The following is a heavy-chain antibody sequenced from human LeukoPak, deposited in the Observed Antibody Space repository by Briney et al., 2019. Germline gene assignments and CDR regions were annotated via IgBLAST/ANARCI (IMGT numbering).Heavy chain of an antibody. J-gene: IGHJ4*02. CDR2: IHGDGRTT. V-gene: IGHV3-74*01. CDR3: GKRLTSWELEY. D-gene: IGHD1-26*01. CDR1: GFTFSSYW. Sequence: GGSLRLSCAASGFTFSSYWIHWVRQVPGKGLVWVSRIHGDGRTTTYADSVKGRFTISRDNSKNTLYLQMNSLRAEDTAVYYCGKRLTSWELEYWGQGTLVTVSS.